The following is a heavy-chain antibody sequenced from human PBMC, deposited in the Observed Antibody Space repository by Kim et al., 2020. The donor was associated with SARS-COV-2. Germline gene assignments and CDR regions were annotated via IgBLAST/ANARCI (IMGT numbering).Heavy chain of an antibody. Sequence: SETLSLTCTVSGGSISSSSYYWGWIRQPPGKGLEWIGSIYYSGSTYYNPSLKSRVTISVDTSKNQFSLKLSSVTAADTAVYYCARHEGDSYGFFAPGLDPWGQGTLVTVSS. J-gene: IGHJ5*02. CDR1: GGSISSSSYY. CDR3: ARHEGDSYGFFAPGLDP. D-gene: IGHD5-18*01. V-gene: IGHV4-39*01. CDR2: IYYSGST.